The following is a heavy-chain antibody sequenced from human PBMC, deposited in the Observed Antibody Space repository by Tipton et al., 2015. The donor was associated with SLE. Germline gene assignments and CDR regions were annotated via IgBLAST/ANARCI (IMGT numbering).Heavy chain of an antibody. CDR3: ASSGGDRYMDV. Sequence: TLSLTCTASGGSISSYYWSWIRQPPGKGLEWIGYIYYSGSTNYNPSLKSRVTISVDTSKNQFSLKLSSVTAADTAVYYYASSGGDRYMDVWGKGTTVTVSS. CDR2: IYYSGST. J-gene: IGHJ6*03. CDR1: GGSISSYY. D-gene: IGHD2-21*01. V-gene: IGHV4-59*01.